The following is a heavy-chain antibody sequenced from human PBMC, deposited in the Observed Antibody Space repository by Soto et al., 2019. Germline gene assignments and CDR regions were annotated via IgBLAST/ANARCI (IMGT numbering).Heavy chain of an antibody. CDR1: GFTFSSYW. V-gene: IGHV3-7*01. D-gene: IGHD3-9*01. J-gene: IGHJ5*02. CDR2: IKQDGSEK. Sequence: GGSLRLSCAASGFTFSSYWMSWVRQAPGKGLEWVANIKQDGSEKYYVDSVKGRFTISRDNAKNSLYLQMNSLRAEDTVLYYCAGEAVLRYFDRSAWGQGTLLTISS. CDR3: AGEAVLRYFDRSA.